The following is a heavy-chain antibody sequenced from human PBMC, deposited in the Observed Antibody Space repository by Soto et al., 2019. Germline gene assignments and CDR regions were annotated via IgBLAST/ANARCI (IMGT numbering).Heavy chain of an antibody. J-gene: IGHJ6*02. CDR2: MNPNSGNP. V-gene: IGHV1-8*01. D-gene: IGHD1-1*01. CDR1: GYTFTSYD. Sequence: QVQLVQSGAEVKKPGASVKVSCKASGYTFTSYDINWVRQATGQGLEWMGWMNPNSGNPGYAQKFRGRVTMTRNTSISTAYMALSSLRSEDTAVYYCARERTGTTSMDVWGQGTTVTVSS. CDR3: ARERTGTTSMDV.